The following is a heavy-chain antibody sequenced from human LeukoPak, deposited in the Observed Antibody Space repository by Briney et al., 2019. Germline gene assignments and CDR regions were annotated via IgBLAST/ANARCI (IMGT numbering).Heavy chain of an antibody. J-gene: IGHJ6*02. Sequence: PSETPSLTCTVSGGSISSYYWSWIRQPPGKGLEWIGYIYYSGSTNYKPSLKSRVTISVDTSKNQFSLKLSSVTAADTAVYYCARDRRYYDTSGTVYYDAMDVWGQGTTVTVSS. CDR2: IYYSGST. CDR1: GGSISSYY. V-gene: IGHV4-59*01. CDR3: ARDRRYYDTSGTVYYDAMDV. D-gene: IGHD3-22*01.